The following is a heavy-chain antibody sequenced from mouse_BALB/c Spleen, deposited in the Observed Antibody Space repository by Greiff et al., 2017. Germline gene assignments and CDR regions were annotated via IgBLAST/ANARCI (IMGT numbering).Heavy chain of an antibody. V-gene: IGHV5-15*02. Sequence: EVQLVESGGGLVQPGGSRKLSCAASGFTFSDYGMAWVRQAPGKGPEWVAFISNLAYSIYYADTVTGRFTISRENAKNTLYLELSSLRSEDTAMYYCARGSPYYFDYWGQGTTLTVSS. CDR2: ISNLAYSI. CDR3: ARGSPYYFDY. J-gene: IGHJ2*01. CDR1: GFTFSDYG.